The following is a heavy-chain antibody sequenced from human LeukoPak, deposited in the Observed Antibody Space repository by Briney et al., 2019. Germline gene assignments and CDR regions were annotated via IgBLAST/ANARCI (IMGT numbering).Heavy chain of an antibody. CDR1: GFTFSSYE. J-gene: IGHJ3*02. CDR3: ARVGADCSGDRCYWTYDAFDI. V-gene: IGHV3-48*03. CDR2: ISSSGITI. D-gene: IGHD2-15*01. Sequence: GGPLRLSCAASGFTFSSYEMSWVRQAPGKGLEWVSYISSSGITIYYADSMKGRFTISRDNAKNSLYLQMNSLRAEDTAVYYCARVGADCSGDRCYWTYDAFDIWGQGTMVTVSS.